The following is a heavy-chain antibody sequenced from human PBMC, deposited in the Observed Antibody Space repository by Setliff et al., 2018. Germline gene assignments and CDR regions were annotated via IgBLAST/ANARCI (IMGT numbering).Heavy chain of an antibody. CDR3: ARDRTYYGSGTYTRWFDY. CDR1: GGSVRSHY. J-gene: IGHJ4*02. D-gene: IGHD3-10*01. Sequence: SETLSLTCTVSGGSVRSHYWSWIRHSPGKGLEWIGFIFYSGDTKSNPSLKSRVTMSVDTSKNQFSLQLSPVTAADTAVYYCARDRTYYGSGTYTRWFDYWGQGTLVTVSS. CDR2: IFYSGDT. V-gene: IGHV4-59*02.